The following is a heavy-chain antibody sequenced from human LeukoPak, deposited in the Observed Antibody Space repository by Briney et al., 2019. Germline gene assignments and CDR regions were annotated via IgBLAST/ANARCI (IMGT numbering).Heavy chain of an antibody. V-gene: IGHV1-69*02. J-gene: IGHJ4*02. CDR2: IIPILGIA. CDR1: GGTFSSYT. CDR3: AKGYSNYVGYFDY. D-gene: IGHD4-11*01. Sequence: SVKVSCKASGGTFSSYTISWVRQAPGQGLEWMGRIIPILGIANYAQKFQGRVTITADKSTSTAYMELSSLRSEDTAVYYCAKGYSNYVGYFDYWGQGTLVTVSS.